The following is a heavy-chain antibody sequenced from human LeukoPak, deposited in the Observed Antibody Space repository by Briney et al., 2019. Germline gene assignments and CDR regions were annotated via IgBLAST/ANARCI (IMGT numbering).Heavy chain of an antibody. D-gene: IGHD3-16*01. J-gene: IGHJ6*02. Sequence: SVNVSCKASGNSISNYAVSWVRQAPGQGFEWMGGIIPIFGTADYAQKFQGRVTITADQSTSTTYMALSSLKSEDTATYYCTTRACHAGGCSSSFYYYYGLHFWGQGTTVSVSS. V-gene: IGHV1-69*13. CDR2: IIPIFGTA. CDR3: TTRACHAGGCSSSFYYYYGLHF. CDR1: GNSISNYA.